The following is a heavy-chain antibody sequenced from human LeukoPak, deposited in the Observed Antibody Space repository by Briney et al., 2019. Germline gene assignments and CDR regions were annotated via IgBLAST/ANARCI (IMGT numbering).Heavy chain of an antibody. CDR1: GFTFSSYA. CDR2: ISGSGAYT. Sequence: GGSLGLSCAASGFTFSSYAMSWVRQAPGKGLEWVSTISGSGAYTYYADSVKGRFTISRDNSKNTLYLQMNSLRAEDTAVYYCAKYFASGSYYKLPHWGQGTLVTVSS. V-gene: IGHV3-23*01. CDR3: AKYFASGSYYKLPH. D-gene: IGHD3-10*01. J-gene: IGHJ1*01.